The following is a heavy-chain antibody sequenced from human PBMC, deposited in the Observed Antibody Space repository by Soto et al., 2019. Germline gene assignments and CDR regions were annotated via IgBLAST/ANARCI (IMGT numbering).Heavy chain of an antibody. CDR1: GFTFSSYA. D-gene: IGHD3-22*01. Sequence: GGSLRLSCAASGFTFSSYAMSWVRQAPGKGLEWVSAISGSGGSTYYADSVKGRFTISRDNSKNTLYLQMNSLRAEDTAVYYCLTYYDGILGPDGALDIWCQGTMVNVSS. V-gene: IGHV3-23*01. CDR2: ISGSGGST. J-gene: IGHJ3*02. CDR3: LTYYDGILGPDGALDI.